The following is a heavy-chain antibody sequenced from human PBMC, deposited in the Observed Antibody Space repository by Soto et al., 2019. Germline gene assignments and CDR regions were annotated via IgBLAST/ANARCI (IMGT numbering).Heavy chain of an antibody. Sequence: EVQLLESGGGLVQPGGSLRLSCAASGFSFSSYAMSWVRRAPGKGLEWVSAISDGGGRTYYADSVKGRFTISRDNSKNTLYLRMNSLRAEDTAVYYCAKGVNSGWDYRGQGILVTVSS. J-gene: IGHJ4*02. CDR1: GFSFSSYA. CDR3: AKGVNSGWDY. D-gene: IGHD2-21*01. CDR2: ISDGGGRT. V-gene: IGHV3-23*01.